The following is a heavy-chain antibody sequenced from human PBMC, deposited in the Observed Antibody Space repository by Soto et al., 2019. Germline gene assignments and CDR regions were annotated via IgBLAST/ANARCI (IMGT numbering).Heavy chain of an antibody. CDR2: ISWDGGST. V-gene: IGHV3-43*01. J-gene: IGHJ6*02. Sequence: GGSLRLSCAASGLPFDYYTMHWVRPSPGKGLEWVSLISWDGGSTYYADSVKGRFTISRDNSKNSLYLQMNSLRTEDTALYYCAKEFYSGTNYYYYGMDVWGQGTTVTVSS. D-gene: IGHD1-1*01. CDR1: GLPFDYYT. CDR3: AKEFYSGTNYYYYGMDV.